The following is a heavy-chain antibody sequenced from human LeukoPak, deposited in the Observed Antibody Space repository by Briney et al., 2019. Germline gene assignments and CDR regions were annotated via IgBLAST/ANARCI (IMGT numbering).Heavy chain of an antibody. CDR3: AREGKDYYGSGSYYNPLEY. Sequence: PGGSLRLSCAASVFSFSTHGMHWVRQAPGKGLEWLAFIRYDESNEYYAESVKGRFTISRDNSKNTLYLQMNSLRAEDTALYYCAREGKDYYGSGSYYNPLEYWGQGTLVIVS. V-gene: IGHV3-30*02. J-gene: IGHJ4*02. D-gene: IGHD3-10*01. CDR1: VFSFSTHG. CDR2: IRYDESNE.